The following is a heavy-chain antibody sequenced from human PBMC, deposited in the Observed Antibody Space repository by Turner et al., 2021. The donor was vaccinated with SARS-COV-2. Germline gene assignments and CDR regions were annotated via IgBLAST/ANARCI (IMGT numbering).Heavy chain of an antibody. Sequence: QVQLQESGPGLVKPSETLSLTCTVSGGSISSYYWSWIRQPPGKGLEWIGYIYYRGSTNYTPSLKSRVTISVDTSKNQFSLKLSSVTAADTAVYYCASYYYDSSGYHYAFDYWGQGTLVTVSS. D-gene: IGHD3-22*01. CDR1: GGSISSYY. CDR2: IYYRGST. V-gene: IGHV4-59*01. CDR3: ASYYYDSSGYHYAFDY. J-gene: IGHJ4*02.